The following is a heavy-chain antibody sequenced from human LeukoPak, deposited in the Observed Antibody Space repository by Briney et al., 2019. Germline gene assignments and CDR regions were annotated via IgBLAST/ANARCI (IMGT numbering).Heavy chain of an antibody. CDR2: INHSGST. CDR1: GGSFSGYY. V-gene: IGHV4-34*01. Sequence: SETLSLTCAVYGGSFSGYYWSWIRQPPGKGLEWIGEINHSGSTNYNPSLKSRVTISVDTSKNQFSLKLSSVTAADTAVYYCARVGGIAAAGTYWYFDLWGRGTLVTVSS. CDR3: ARVGGIAAAGTYWYFDL. D-gene: IGHD6-13*01. J-gene: IGHJ2*01.